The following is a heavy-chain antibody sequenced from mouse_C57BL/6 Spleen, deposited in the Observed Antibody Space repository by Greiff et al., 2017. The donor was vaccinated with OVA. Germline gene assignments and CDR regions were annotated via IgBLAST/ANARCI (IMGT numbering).Heavy chain of an antibody. Sequence: QVQLQQPGAELVMPGASVKLSCKACGYTFTSYWMHWVKQRPGQGLEWIGEIDPSDSYTNYNQKFKGKSTLTVDKSSSTAYMQLSSLTSEDSAVYYCARHYGSSSYAMDYWGQGTSVTVSS. CDR3: ARHYGSSSYAMDY. CDR1: GYTFTSYW. V-gene: IGHV1-69*01. D-gene: IGHD1-1*01. CDR2: IDPSDSYT. J-gene: IGHJ4*01.